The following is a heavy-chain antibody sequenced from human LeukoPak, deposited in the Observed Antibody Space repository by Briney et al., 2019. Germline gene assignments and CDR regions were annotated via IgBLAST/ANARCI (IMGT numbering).Heavy chain of an antibody. CDR3: GRGTTVTTPCLDD. CDR2: IYSGGST. J-gene: IGHJ4*02. D-gene: IGHD4-17*01. CDR1: GFTVSSNY. Sequence: WGSLRFYCAASGFTVSSNYMSWVRQGQGKGLEWGSVIYSGGSTYEADSVEGRFTISRDNFKNTLFLQMNSRRAEDAAVYYCGRGTTVTTPCLDDWGQATLVTVSS. V-gene: IGHV3-66*01.